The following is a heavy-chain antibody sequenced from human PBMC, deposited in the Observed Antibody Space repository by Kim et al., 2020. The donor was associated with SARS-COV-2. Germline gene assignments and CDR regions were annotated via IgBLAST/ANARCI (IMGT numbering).Heavy chain of an antibody. D-gene: IGHD3-10*01. V-gene: IGHV5-10-1*01. CDR2: IDPSDSYT. CDR3: ASGLQVGSYFSDAFDI. Sequence: GESLKISCKGSGYSFTSYWISWVRQMPGKGLEWMGRIDPSDSYTNYSPSFQGHVTISADKSISTAYLQWSSLKASDTAMYYCASGLQVGSYFSDAFDIWGQGTMVTVSS. J-gene: IGHJ3*02. CDR1: GYSFTSYW.